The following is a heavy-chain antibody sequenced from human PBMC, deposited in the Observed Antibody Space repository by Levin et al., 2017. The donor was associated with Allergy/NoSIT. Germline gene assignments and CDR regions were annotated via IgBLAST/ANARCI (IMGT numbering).Heavy chain of an antibody. CDR3: ARERQYSGSYRTVDP. V-gene: IGHV3-11*05. J-gene: IGHJ5*02. Sequence: SGGSLRLSCAASGFTFSDYYMSWIRQAPGKGLEWVSYISSSSSYTNYADSVKGRFTISRDNAKNSLYLQMNSLRAEDTAVYYCARERQYSGSYRTVDPWGQGTLVTVSS. D-gene: IGHD1-26*01. CDR2: ISSSSSYT. CDR1: GFTFSDYY.